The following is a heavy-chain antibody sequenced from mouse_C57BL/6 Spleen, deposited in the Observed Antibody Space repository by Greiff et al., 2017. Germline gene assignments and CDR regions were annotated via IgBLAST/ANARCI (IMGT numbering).Heavy chain of an antibody. CDR2: IYPGSGNT. J-gene: IGHJ2*01. V-gene: IGHV1-76*01. D-gene: IGHD3-2*02. CDR1: GYTFTDYY. CDR3: ARGGNGSGHFDY. Sequence: VQLQQSGAELVRPGASVKLSCKASGYTFTDYYINWVKQRPGQGLEWIARIYPGSGNTYYNEKFKGKATLTAEKSSSTSYRQLSSLTAEDSAVYFCARGGNGSGHFDYWGQGTTLTVSS.